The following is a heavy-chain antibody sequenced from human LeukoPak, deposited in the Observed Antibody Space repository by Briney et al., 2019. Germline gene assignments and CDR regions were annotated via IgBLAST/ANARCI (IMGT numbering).Heavy chain of an antibody. D-gene: IGHD2-15*01. Sequence: GGSLRLSCAASGFTFNTYNMNWVRQAPGKGLEWVSSISSSSSYIYYAGSVKGRFTISRDNAKNSLYLQMNSLRAEDTAVYYCARGCSGGSCYESKFDPWGQGTLVTVSS. CDR2: ISSSSSYI. CDR3: ARGCSGGSCYESKFDP. CDR1: GFTFNTYN. V-gene: IGHV3-21*01. J-gene: IGHJ5*02.